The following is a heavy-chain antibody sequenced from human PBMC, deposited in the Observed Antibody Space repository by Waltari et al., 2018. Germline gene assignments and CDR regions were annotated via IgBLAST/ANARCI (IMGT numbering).Heavy chain of an antibody. J-gene: IGHJ3*01. CDR2: MSYSGAT. CDR3: ATYLGASLGTAAFDV. V-gene: IGHV4-39*01. CDR1: GGSITSNRHY. Sequence: QLHLQESGPGLVKPSETLSLTCSVSGGSITSNRHYWVWIRQPPGQGLEWIGTMSYSGATDSSPSLNSRVTISRDTSKNQLSLKLASMTAADTAVYYCATYLGASLGTAAFDVWGQGTMVTVSS. D-gene: IGHD1-1*01.